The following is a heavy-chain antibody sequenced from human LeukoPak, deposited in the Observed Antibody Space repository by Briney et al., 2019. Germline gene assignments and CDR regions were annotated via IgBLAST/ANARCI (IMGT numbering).Heavy chain of an antibody. CDR2: IYSGGST. D-gene: IGHD3-10*01. V-gene: IGHV3-53*01. J-gene: IGHJ4*02. CDR1: GFTVSSNY. Sequence: PGGSLRLSCAASGFTVSSNYMSWVRQAPGKGLEWVSVIYSGGSTYYADSVKGRFTISRDNSKNTLYLQMNSLRAEDTAVYYCARDESLYGSGRYYWGQGTLVTVSS. CDR3: ARDESLYGSGRYY.